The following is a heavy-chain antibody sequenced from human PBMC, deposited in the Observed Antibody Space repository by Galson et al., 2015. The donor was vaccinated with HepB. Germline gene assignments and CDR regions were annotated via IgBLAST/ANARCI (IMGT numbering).Heavy chain of an antibody. CDR2: ISAYNGKT. J-gene: IGHJ4*02. V-gene: IGHV1-18*01. D-gene: IGHD3-3*01. CDR3: ARGHMESDDFWSGYNPAYFDS. Sequence: SVKVSCKASGYTFISSGISWVRQAPGQGLEWMGWISAYNGKTNYAQKLQGRVTMTTDTSTNTAYMEVRRLRSDDTAVYYCARGHMESDDFWSGYNPAYFDSWGPGSLVTVS. CDR1: GYTFISSG.